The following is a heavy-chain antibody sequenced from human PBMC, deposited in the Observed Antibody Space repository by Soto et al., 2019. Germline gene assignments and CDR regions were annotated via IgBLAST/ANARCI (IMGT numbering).Heavy chain of an antibody. CDR2: IGTAGDT. J-gene: IGHJ3*02. D-gene: IGHD2-15*01. CDR3: ARGPTEYCSGGSCYRDGAFDI. CDR1: GFTFSSYA. Sequence: PGGSLRLSCASSGFTFSSYAMSWVRQATGKGLEWVSAIGTAGDTYYPGSVKGRFTISRENAKNSLYLQMNSLRAGDTAVYYCARGPTEYCSGGSCYRDGAFDIWGQGTMVTVSS. V-gene: IGHV3-13*01.